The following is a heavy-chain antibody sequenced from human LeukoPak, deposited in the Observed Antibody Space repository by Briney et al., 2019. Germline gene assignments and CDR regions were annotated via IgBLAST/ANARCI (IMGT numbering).Heavy chain of an antibody. CDR1: GGSISSSSYY. J-gene: IGHJ4*02. V-gene: IGHV4-39*07. CDR2: IYYSGST. CDR3: TRGRLRSAQDS. Sequence: PSETLSLTCTVSGGSISSSSYYWGWIRQPPGKGLEWIGSIYYSGSTYYNPSLKSRVTISVDTSKNQFSLKLFSVTAADTAVYYCTRGRLRSAQDSWGQGTLVTVSS. D-gene: IGHD6-6*01.